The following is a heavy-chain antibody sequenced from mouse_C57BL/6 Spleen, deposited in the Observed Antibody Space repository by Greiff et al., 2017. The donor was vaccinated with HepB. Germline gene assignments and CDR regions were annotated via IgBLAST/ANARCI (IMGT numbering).Heavy chain of an antibody. D-gene: IGHD2-3*01. J-gene: IGHJ4*01. CDR3: TTRDGYSLAMDY. CDR1: GFNIKDDY. CDR2: IDPENGDT. V-gene: IGHV14-4*01. Sequence: QLKQSGAELVRPGASVKLSCTASGFNIKDDYMHWVKQRPEQGLEWIGWIDPENGDTEYASKFQGKATITADTSSNTAYLQLSSLTSEDTAVYYCTTRDGYSLAMDYWGQGTSVTVSS.